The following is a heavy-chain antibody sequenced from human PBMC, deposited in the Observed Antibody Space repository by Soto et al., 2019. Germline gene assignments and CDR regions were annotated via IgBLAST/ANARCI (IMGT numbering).Heavy chain of an antibody. CDR3: ASGVLHDNSTPAFYI. CDR2: ISGSGGST. Sequence: HPGGSLRLSCAASGFTFSSYAMSWVRQAPGKGLEWVSAISGSGGSTYYADSVKGRFTISRDNSKNTLYLQMNSLRAEDTAVYYCASGVLHDNSTPAFYIWGQEKILTVSS. V-gene: IGHV3-23*01. D-gene: IGHD1-20*01. CDR1: GFTFSSYA. J-gene: IGHJ3*02.